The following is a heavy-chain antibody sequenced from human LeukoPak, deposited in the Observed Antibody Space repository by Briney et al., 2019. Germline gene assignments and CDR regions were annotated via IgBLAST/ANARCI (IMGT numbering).Heavy chain of an antibody. J-gene: IGHJ6*02. D-gene: IGHD3-10*01. CDR3: TTDEYYYGSGSLKSMDYYYYGMDV. Sequence: PGGSLRLSCAASGFTFSNAWMSWVRQAPGKGLEWVGRIKSKTDGGTTDYAAPVKGRFTISRDDSKNTLYLQMNSLKTEDTAVYYCTTDEYYYGSGSLKSMDYYYYGMDVWGQGTTVTVSS. CDR2: IKSKTDGGTT. V-gene: IGHV3-15*01. CDR1: GFTFSNAW.